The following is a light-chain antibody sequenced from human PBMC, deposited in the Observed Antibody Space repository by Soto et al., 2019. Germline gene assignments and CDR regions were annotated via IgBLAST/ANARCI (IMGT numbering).Light chain of an antibody. CDR3: QQYNRYSLT. V-gene: IGKV1-5*01. Sequence: DIQMTQSPSTLSASGGDRVTITCRASQSISSWLAWYQQKPGKAPKLLIYDASSLESGVPSRFSGSASDTEFTLTIHNLQPDDFATYHCQQYNRYSLTFGGGTKVEIK. J-gene: IGKJ4*01. CDR1: QSISSW. CDR2: DAS.